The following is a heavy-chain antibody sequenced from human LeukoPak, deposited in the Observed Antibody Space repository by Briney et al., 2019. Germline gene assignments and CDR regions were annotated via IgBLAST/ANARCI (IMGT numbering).Heavy chain of an antibody. J-gene: IGHJ6*02. CDR3: AKDQDMDV. CDR2: ISYDGSNK. CDR1: GFTFSSYA. V-gene: IGHV3-30*18. Sequence: PGGSLRLSCAASGFTFSSYAMSWVRQAPGKGLEWVAVISYDGSNKYYADSVKGRFTISRDNSKNTLYLQMNSLRAEDTAVYYCAKDQDMDVWGQGTTVTVSS.